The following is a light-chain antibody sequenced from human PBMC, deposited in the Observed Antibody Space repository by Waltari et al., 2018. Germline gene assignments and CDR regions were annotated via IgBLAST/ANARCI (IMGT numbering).Light chain of an antibody. Sequence: DIQMTQSPSTLSTSVGDRVTITCRASQSMSNWLAWYQQKPGKAPKLLIYKASTLESGVPSRFSGRGSGTEFTLTISSLQPDDFATYYCQQYNTYPYTFGQGTELEIK. CDR1: QSMSNW. J-gene: IGKJ2*01. CDR2: KAS. CDR3: QQYNTYPYT. V-gene: IGKV1-5*03.